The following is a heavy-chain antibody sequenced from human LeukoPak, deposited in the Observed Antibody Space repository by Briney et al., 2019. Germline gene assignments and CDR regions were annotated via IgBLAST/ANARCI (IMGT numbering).Heavy chain of an antibody. J-gene: IGHJ4*02. Sequence: PSETLSLTCTVSGGSISSYYWSWIRQPPGKGLEWIGYIYYSGSTNYNPSLKSRVTISVDTSKNQFSLKLSSVTDADTAVYYCARDQGIVGAFDYWGQGTLVTVSS. CDR1: GGSISSYY. CDR3: ARDQGIVGAFDY. CDR2: IYYSGST. V-gene: IGHV4-59*01. D-gene: IGHD3-22*01.